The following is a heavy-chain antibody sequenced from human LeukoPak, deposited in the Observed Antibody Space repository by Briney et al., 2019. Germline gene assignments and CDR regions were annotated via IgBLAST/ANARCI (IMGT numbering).Heavy chain of an antibody. J-gene: IGHJ4*02. CDR1: GFTVSSNY. CDR2: IYSGGSA. Sequence: GGSLRLSCAASGFTVSSNYMSWVRQAPGKGLEWVSVIYSGGSAYYADSVKGRFTISRDNSKNTLYLQMNSLRAEDTAVYYCAKPAHDYGDYDYWGQGTLVTVSS. CDR3: AKPAHDYGDYDY. V-gene: IGHV3-53*01. D-gene: IGHD4-17*01.